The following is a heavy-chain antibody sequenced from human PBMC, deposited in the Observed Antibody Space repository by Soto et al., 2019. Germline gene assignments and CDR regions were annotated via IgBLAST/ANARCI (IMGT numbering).Heavy chain of an antibody. V-gene: IGHV3-9*01. Sequence: EVQLVESGGGLVQPGRSLRLSCAASGFTFDDYAIHWVRQAPGRGLEWVAGISWNGASIGYADSVKGRFTISRDNDKHSLHLQMNSLRSEDTALYYCATLPRSGSGFDCWGQGTLVTVSS. J-gene: IGHJ4*02. CDR3: ATLPRSGSGFDC. D-gene: IGHD3-10*01. CDR1: GFTFDDYA. CDR2: ISWNGASI.